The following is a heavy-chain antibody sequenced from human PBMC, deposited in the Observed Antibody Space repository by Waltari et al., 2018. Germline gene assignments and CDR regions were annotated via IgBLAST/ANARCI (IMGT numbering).Heavy chain of an antibody. CDR2: IKTPGGN. CDR3: ARGGVPDAYGDGSDYRNWFDP. CDR1: GGAFSGYH. V-gene: IGHV4-34*01. Sequence: QVQLKEWGAGTLKPSETLSITCAVNGGAFSGYHGTWIRPSPGKGREGRGEIKTPGGNNDKPARKGRSTRGKDTAKNQCARRLSAGTAADAAGYYCARGGVPDAYGDGSDYRNWFDPWGQGILVTVSS. J-gene: IGHJ5*02. D-gene: IGHD4-17*01.